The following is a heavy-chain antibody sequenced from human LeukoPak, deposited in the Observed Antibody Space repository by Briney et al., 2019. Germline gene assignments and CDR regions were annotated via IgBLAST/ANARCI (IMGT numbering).Heavy chain of an antibody. J-gene: IGHJ4*02. CDR2: IIPIFGTA. CDR3: ASGEGYNPHAPQYYFDY. D-gene: IGHD5-24*01. V-gene: IGHV1-69*06. Sequence: ASVKVSCKASGGTFSSYAISWVRQAPGQGLEWMGGIIPIFGTANYAQKFQGRVTITADKSTSTAYMELSSLRSEDTAVYYCASGEGYNPHAPQYYFDYWGQGTLVTVSS. CDR1: GGTFSSYA.